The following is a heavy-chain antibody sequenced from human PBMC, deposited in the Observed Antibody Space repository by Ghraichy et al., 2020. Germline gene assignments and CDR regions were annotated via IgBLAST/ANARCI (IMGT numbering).Heavy chain of an antibody. CDR2: TYYRSKWYN. V-gene: IGHV6-1*01. Sequence: SETLSLTCAISGDSVSSNNVTWNWIRQSPSGGLEWLGRTYYRSKWYNDYAVSVKSRITINPDTSKNQVTLQFNSVTPEDTSVYYCARGFYGGYCSGMDVWGQGTTVTVSS. D-gene: IGHD5-12*01. J-gene: IGHJ6*02. CDR3: ARGFYGGYCSGMDV. CDR1: GDSVSSNNVT.